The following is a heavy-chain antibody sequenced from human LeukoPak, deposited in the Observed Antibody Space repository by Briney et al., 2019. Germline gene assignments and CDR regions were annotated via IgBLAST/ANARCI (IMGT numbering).Heavy chain of an antibody. Sequence: SETLSLTCTVSGGSISSYYWSWIRQPAGKGLEWIGRIYTSGSTNYNPSLKSRVTMSVDTSKTQFSLKLSSVTAADTAVYYCARAKCSSTSCYKFDPWGQGTLVTVPS. CDR1: GGSISSYY. V-gene: IGHV4-4*07. J-gene: IGHJ5*02. CDR3: ARAKCSSTSCYKFDP. CDR2: IYTSGST. D-gene: IGHD2-2*02.